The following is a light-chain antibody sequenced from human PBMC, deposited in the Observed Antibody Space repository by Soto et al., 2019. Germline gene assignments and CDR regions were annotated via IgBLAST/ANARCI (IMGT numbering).Light chain of an antibody. Sequence: ENVLTQSPGTLPLSPGERATLSCRASQTIRSSFLAWYQHKPGQAPRLLIYDTSSRATGIPDRFSGSGSGTDFTLTISRLEPEHSAVYHCQQYGSPPHTFGQGTRLEI. CDR3: QQYGSPPHT. CDR2: DTS. CDR1: QTIRSSF. J-gene: IGKJ2*01. V-gene: IGKV3-20*01.